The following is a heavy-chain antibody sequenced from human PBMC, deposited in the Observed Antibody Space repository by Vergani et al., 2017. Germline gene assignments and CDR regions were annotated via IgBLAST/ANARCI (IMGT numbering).Heavy chain of an antibody. D-gene: IGHD3-10*01. Sequence: EVQLVESGGGLVQPGRSLRLSCAASGVTFDDYAMHWVRQAPGKGLEWVSGISWNSGSIGYADSVKGRFTISRDNAKNSLYLQMNSLRAEDTALYYCAKGGGLGSDYTPGSFDKWGQGTMVTVSS. CDR1: GVTFDDYA. CDR2: ISWNSGSI. V-gene: IGHV3-9*01. J-gene: IGHJ3*02. CDR3: AKGGGLGSDYTPGSFDK.